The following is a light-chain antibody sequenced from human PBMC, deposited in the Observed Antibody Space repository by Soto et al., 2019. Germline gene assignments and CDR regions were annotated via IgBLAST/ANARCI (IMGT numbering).Light chain of an antibody. CDR3: SSYAGSNNWV. J-gene: IGLJ3*02. Sequence: QSALTQPPSASGSPGQSVTISCTGTSSDVGGYNYVSWYQQHPGKAPKLMIYAVIKRPSGVPDRFSGSKSGNTASLTVSGLQAEDEADYYCSSYAGSNNWVFGGGTKVTVL. CDR2: AVI. CDR1: SSDVGGYNY. V-gene: IGLV2-8*01.